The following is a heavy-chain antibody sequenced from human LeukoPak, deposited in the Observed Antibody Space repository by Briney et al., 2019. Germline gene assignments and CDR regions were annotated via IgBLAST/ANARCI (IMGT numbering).Heavy chain of an antibody. J-gene: IGHJ6*02. D-gene: IGHD4-23*01. V-gene: IGHV3-30-3*01. CDR2: ISYDGSNK. Sequence: GRSLRLSCAASGFTFSSYAMHWVRQAPGKGLEWVAVISYDGSNKYYADSVKGRFTISRDNSKNTLYLQMNSLRAEDTAVYYCARSDYGGNGYYYGMDVWGQGTTVTVSS. CDR1: GFTFSSYA. CDR3: ARSDYGGNGYYYGMDV.